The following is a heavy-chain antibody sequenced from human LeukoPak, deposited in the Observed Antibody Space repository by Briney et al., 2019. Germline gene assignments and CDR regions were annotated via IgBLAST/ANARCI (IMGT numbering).Heavy chain of an antibody. D-gene: IGHD3-22*01. V-gene: IGHV3-30-3*01. CDR3: ARALDSSVPWGAFDI. CDR2: ISYDGSNK. Sequence: GGSLRLSCAASGFTFSSYAMHWVRQAPGKGLEWVAVISYDGSNKYYADSVKGRFTISRDNSKNTLYLQMNSLRAEDTAVYYCARALDSSVPWGAFDIWGQGTMVTVSS. J-gene: IGHJ3*02. CDR1: GFTFSSYA.